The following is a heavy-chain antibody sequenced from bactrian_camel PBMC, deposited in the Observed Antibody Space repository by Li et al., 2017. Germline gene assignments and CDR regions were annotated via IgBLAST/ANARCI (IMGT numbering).Heavy chain of an antibody. CDR3: AASVIAYSIYDCVQQARSQVNY. D-gene: IGHD4*01. CDR1: GDTYTHKC. Sequence: HVQLVESGGGSVQAGGSLKLSCVGDTYTHKCIGWYRQAPGKEREGVAAIDTDGSTSYADAVKGRFTISWDNAKNTLYLQMDSLKPEDTAMYYCAASVIAYSIYDCVQQARSQVNYWGQGTQVTVS. CDR2: IDTDGST. V-gene: IGHV3S53*01. J-gene: IGHJ4*01.